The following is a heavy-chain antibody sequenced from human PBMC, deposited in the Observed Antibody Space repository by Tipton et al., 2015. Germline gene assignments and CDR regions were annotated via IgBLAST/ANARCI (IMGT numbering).Heavy chain of an antibody. D-gene: IGHD4-17*01. CDR2: FFHSGNT. J-gene: IGHJ5*01. Sequence: TLSLTCDVSGYSISSGYYWRWIRQPPGKGLEWIGGFFHSGNTFHNPSLRNRVIISVDTSKNQFSLTLTSVTASDTAVYYCARSRYPVTPDSWGHGTLVTVSS. V-gene: IGHV4-38-2*01. CDR1: GYSISSGYY. CDR3: ARSRYPVTPDS.